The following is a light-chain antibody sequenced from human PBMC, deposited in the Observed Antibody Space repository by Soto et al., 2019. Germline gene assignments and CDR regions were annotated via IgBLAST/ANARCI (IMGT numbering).Light chain of an antibody. V-gene: IGKV3-20*01. CDR2: GAS. CDR3: QQYGISART. J-gene: IGKJ1*01. Sequence: TQSTATLSVSPGERATLSCRASESVSSNYLAWYQQNPGQAPRLLIYGASIRATGIPDRFSGSGSETDFTLTISRLEPEDFAVYYCQQYGISARTFGQRTKADI. CDR1: ESVSSNY.